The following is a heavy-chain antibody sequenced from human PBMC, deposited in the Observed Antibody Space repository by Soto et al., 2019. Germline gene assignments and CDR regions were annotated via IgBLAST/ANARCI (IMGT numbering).Heavy chain of an antibody. V-gene: IGHV1-69*02. CDR3: ATNYGSGSAHFDN. J-gene: IGHJ4*02. D-gene: IGHD3-10*01. CDR2: IIPMLGMS. CDR1: GDTFNFYT. Sequence: QVQLVQSGAEVKTPGSSVKVSCTASGDTFNFYTLSWVRQAPGQGLEWKGRIIPMLGMSNYAQKFQGRVTMIADKSTSTAYMGLSSLRSEDTALYYCATNYGSGSAHFDNWGQGTLVTVSS.